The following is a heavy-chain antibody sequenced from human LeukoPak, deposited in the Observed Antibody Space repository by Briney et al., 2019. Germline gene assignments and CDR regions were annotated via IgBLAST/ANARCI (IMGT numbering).Heavy chain of an antibody. CDR2: ISAYNGNT. J-gene: IGHJ6*02. CDR3: ARDHYDILTGWSHYYYGMDV. CDR1: GYTFTSCG. Sequence: ASVKVSCKGSGYTFTSCGISWVRQGPGQGLEWMGWISAYNGNTNYAQKLKGRVTMTTDTSTTTPYIGLRSLRSDDTAVYYCARDHYDILTGWSHYYYGMDVWGQGTTVTVSS. V-gene: IGHV1-18*01. D-gene: IGHD3-9*01.